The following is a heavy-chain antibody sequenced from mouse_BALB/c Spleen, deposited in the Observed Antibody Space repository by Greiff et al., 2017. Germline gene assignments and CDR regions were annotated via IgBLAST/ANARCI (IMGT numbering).Heavy chain of an antibody. CDR3: ARDYGKAWFAY. J-gene: IGHJ3*01. CDR2: ISSGSSTI. Sequence: EVMLVESGGGLVQLGGSRKLSCAASGFTFSSFGMHWVRQAPEKGLEWVAYISSGSSTIYYADTVKGRFTISRDNPKNTLFLQMTSLRSEDTAMYYCARDYGKAWFAYWGQGTLVTVSA. D-gene: IGHD2-1*01. CDR1: GFTFSSFG. V-gene: IGHV5-17*02.